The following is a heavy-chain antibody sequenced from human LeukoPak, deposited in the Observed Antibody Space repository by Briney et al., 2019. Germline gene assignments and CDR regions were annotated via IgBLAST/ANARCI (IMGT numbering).Heavy chain of an antibody. Sequence: PSETLSLTCTVSGGSISSYYWSWIRQPPGKGLEWIGYIYTSGSTNYNPSLKSRVTISVDTSKNQCSLKLSSVTAAYTAVYYCVGGRDAFDIWGQGTMVTVSS. CDR1: GGSISSYY. D-gene: IGHD6-25*01. CDR3: VGGRDAFDI. V-gene: IGHV4-4*09. CDR2: IYTSGST. J-gene: IGHJ3*02.